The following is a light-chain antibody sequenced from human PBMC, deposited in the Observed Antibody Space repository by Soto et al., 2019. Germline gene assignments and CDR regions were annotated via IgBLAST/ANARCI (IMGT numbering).Light chain of an antibody. V-gene: IGKV1-5*01. J-gene: IGKJ1*01. CDR3: QQYNTYSA. Sequence: DIKMTQSPSTLSASVGDRVTITCRASQSISSWLAWYQQKPGKAPNLLIFDASTLKSGVPSRFSGSGSGTEFTLTISSLQPDDFATYYCQQYNTYSAFGQGTKVDIK. CDR2: DAS. CDR1: QSISSW.